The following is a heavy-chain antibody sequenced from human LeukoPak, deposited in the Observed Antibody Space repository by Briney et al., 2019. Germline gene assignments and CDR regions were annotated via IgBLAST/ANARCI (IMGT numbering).Heavy chain of an antibody. J-gene: IGHJ6*02. CDR3: ARLQDYGDSPYGMDV. V-gene: IGHV5-51*01. Sequence: GESLKFSGQGSGSSFVSNWIGWVSQLPGKGLEWMGMIYPGDSDTRYSPSFQGQVTISADKTISTAYLQSSGLKASDTAMYYCARLQDYGDSPYGMDVWGQGTTVTVSS. CDR2: IYPGDSDT. CDR1: GSSFVSNW. D-gene: IGHD4-17*01.